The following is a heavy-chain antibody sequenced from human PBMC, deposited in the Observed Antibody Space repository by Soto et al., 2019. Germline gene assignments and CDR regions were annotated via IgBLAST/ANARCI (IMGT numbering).Heavy chain of an antibody. CDR1: GGSFSGYY. J-gene: IGHJ4*02. CDR3: AREGNLGRWLQPLDF. D-gene: IGHD5-12*01. CDR2: INHSGST. V-gene: IGHV4-34*01. Sequence: SETLSLTCAVYGGSFSGYYWSWIRQPPGKGLEWIGEINHSGSTKYSPSLKSRVTMSVDTSKNHFSLRLISVTAADTAIYFCAREGNLGRWLQPLDFWGQGTLVTVS.